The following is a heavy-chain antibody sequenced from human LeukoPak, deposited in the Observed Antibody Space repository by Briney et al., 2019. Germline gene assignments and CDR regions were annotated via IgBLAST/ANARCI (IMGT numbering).Heavy chain of an antibody. J-gene: IGHJ4*02. D-gene: IGHD5-24*01. CDR1: GFTFRSYS. Sequence: GGSLRLSCAASGFTFRSYSMNWVRQAPGKGLEWVSSISSSSSYIYYADSVKGRFTISRDNAKNSLYLQMNSLRAEDTAVYYCARDGDGHFDYWGQGTLVTVSS. V-gene: IGHV3-21*01. CDR3: ARDGDGHFDY. CDR2: ISSSSSYI.